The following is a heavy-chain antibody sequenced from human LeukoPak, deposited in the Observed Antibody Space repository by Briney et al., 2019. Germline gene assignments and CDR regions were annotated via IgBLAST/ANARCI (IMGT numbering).Heavy chain of an antibody. D-gene: IGHD5-18*01. CDR3: ARATTDYSYGFYYFDY. Sequence: GASVKVSCKASGYTFTSYGISWVRQAPGQGLEWMGWINPNSGGTNYAQKFQGRVTMTRDTSISTAYMELSRLRSDDTAVYYCARATTDYSYGFYYFDYWGQGTLVTVSS. CDR2: INPNSGGT. CDR1: GYTFTSYG. J-gene: IGHJ4*02. V-gene: IGHV1-2*02.